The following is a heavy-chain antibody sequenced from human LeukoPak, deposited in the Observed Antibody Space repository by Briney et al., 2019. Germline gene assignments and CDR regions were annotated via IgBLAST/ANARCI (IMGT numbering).Heavy chain of an antibody. J-gene: IGHJ3*02. CDR3: AKSLRYFDWLLSDAFDI. V-gene: IGHV3-30*18. Sequence: LSGGSLRLSCAASGFTFSSYGMHWVRQAPGEGLEWVAVISYDGSNKYYADSVKGRFTISRDNSKNTLYLQMNSLRAEDTAVYYCAKSLRYFDWLLSDAFDIWGQGTMVTVSS. CDR1: GFTFSSYG. D-gene: IGHD3-9*01. CDR2: ISYDGSNK.